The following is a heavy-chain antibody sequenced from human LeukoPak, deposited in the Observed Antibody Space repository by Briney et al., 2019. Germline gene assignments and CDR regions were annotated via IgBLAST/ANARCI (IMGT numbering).Heavy chain of an antibody. D-gene: IGHD6-19*01. V-gene: IGHV1-2*02. Sequence: APVKVSCKASGSTFTGYHMHWVRQAPGQGLEWMGWINPNSGGTNYAQKFQGRVTMTRDTSISTAYMELSRLRSDDTAVYYCARGYSSGWNPEFDYWGQGTLVTVSS. CDR3: ARGYSSGWNPEFDY. J-gene: IGHJ4*02. CDR1: GSTFTGYH. CDR2: INPNSGGT.